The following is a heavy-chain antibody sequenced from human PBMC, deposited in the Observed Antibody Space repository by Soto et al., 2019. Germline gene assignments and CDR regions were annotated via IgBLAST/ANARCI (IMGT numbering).Heavy chain of an antibody. D-gene: IGHD2-15*01. J-gene: IGHJ6*02. CDR3: ASDVVVVAATHNYYYYRMDV. CDR1: GYTFTSYA. CDR2: INAGNGNT. Sequence: ASVKVSCKASGYTFTSYAMHWVRQAPGQRLEWMGWINAGNGNTKYSQKFQGRVTITRDTSASTAYMELSSLRSEDTAVYYCASDVVVVAATHNYYYYRMDVWGQGTTVPVPS. V-gene: IGHV1-3*01.